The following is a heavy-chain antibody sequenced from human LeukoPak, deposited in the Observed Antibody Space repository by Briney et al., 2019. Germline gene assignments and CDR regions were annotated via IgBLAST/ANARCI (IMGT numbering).Heavy chain of an antibody. D-gene: IGHD6-13*01. CDR2: SRNKADSYTA. Sequence: GGSLRLSCAASGFTFSDSFMSWVRQAPGKGLEWVGRSRNKADSYTAECAASVKVRFTISRDESKNLLDMQVSTLENEDAAVYYCATSSWYRLAYWGQGSLVTVSS. J-gene: IGHJ4*02. V-gene: IGHV3-72*01. CDR1: GFTFSDSF. CDR3: ATSSWYRLAY.